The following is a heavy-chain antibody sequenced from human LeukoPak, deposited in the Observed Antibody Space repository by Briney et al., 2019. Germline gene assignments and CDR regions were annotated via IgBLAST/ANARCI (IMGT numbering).Heavy chain of an antibody. V-gene: IGHV3-21*01. Sequence: GGSLRLSCAASGFTFSTFGMHWVRQAPGKGLEWVSSISSSTYYIYYGDSVKGRFTVSRDNAKKSVFLQMNSLRADDTAVYYCARGGSSWYWGFLLDWFDPWGQGTLVTVSS. CDR1: GFTFSTFG. CDR3: ARGGSSWYWGFLLDWFDP. D-gene: IGHD6-13*01. J-gene: IGHJ5*02. CDR2: ISSSTYYI.